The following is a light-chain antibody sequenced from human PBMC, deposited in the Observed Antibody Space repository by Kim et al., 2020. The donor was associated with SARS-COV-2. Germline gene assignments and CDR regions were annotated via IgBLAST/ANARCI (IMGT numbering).Light chain of an antibody. CDR1: SNNVGDQG. CDR2: RIN. CDR3: SAWDSSLDAWV. Sequence: QAGLTQSPSVSKGLRQTATLTCTGNSNNVGDQGAAWLQLHQCHPPKLLSDRINLRPSGISARFSASRSGNTASLTITGLQAEDEADYYCSAWDSSLDAWVFGGGTQLTVL. V-gene: IGLV10-54*04. J-gene: IGLJ3*02.